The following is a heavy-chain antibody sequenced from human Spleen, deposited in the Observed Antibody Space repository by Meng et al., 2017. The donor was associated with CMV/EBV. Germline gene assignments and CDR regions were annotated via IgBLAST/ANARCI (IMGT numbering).Heavy chain of an antibody. CDR1: GYTFTGYY. Sequence: ASVKVSCKASGYTFTGYYMHWVRQAPGQGLEWVGWINPNSGGTNYAQKFQGRVTLTRDMSINTAYMELSRLRSDDTAVYYCARGSISSWYLDYWGQGTLVTVSS. D-gene: IGHD6-13*01. CDR2: INPNSGGT. CDR3: ARGSISSWYLDY. J-gene: IGHJ4*02. V-gene: IGHV1-2*02.